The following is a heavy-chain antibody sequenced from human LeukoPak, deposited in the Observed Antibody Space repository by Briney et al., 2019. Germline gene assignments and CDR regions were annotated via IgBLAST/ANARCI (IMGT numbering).Heavy chain of an antibody. Sequence: GESLKISCKGSGYSFTSYWIGWVRQMPGKGLEWMGIIYPVDSDTRYSPSFQGQVTISADKSISTAYLQWSSLKASDTAMYYCARQAAAGTVPYYYYYMDVWGKGTTVTVSS. D-gene: IGHD6-13*01. CDR1: GYSFTSYW. CDR2: IYPVDSDT. CDR3: ARQAAAGTVPYYYYYMDV. J-gene: IGHJ6*03. V-gene: IGHV5-51*01.